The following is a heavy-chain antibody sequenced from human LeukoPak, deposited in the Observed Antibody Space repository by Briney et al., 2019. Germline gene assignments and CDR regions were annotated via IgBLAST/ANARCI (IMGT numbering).Heavy chain of an antibody. CDR3: ACLVGATQDV. CDR1: GFTFSSYS. D-gene: IGHD1-26*01. V-gene: IGHV3-21*01. Sequence: GGSLRLSCAASGFTFSSYSMNWVRQAPGNGLEWVSSISSTSTYIYYADSVKGRFTTSRDNAKNSLYLQMNSLRAEDTAVYYCACLVGATQDVWGKGTTVIVSS. CDR2: ISSTSTYI. J-gene: IGHJ6*04.